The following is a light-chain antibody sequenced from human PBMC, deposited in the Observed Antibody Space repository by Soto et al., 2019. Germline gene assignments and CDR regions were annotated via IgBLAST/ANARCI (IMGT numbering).Light chain of an antibody. Sequence: SALTQPASVSGSPGQSITISCTGTSSDVGSYNLVSWYQQHPGKAPKLIIYEGSKRPSEISNRFSGSKSGNTASLTISGLQAEDEADYYCCSYTGSYTHVLFGGGTKLTVL. CDR1: SSDVGSYNL. V-gene: IGLV2-23*01. J-gene: IGLJ2*01. CDR2: EGS. CDR3: CSYTGSYTHVL.